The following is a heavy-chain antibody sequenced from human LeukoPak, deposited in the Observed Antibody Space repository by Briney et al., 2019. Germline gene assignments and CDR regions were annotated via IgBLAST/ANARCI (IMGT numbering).Heavy chain of an antibody. CDR3: GRDSISMIPSAPGI. J-gene: IGHJ3*02. Sequence: ASVKVSCKASGYTFTSYDINWVRQATGQGLEWMGWMNPNSGNTGYAQKFQGRVTITRNTSISTAYMELSSLRSGDTAVYYCGRDSISMIPSAPGIWGQGTKVTVSS. D-gene: IGHD3-22*01. CDR2: MNPNSGNT. V-gene: IGHV1-8*03. CDR1: GYTFTSYD.